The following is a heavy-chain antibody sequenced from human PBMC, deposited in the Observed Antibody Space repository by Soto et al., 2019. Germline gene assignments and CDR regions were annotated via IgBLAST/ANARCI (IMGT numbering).Heavy chain of an antibody. CDR3: ARAGRPGNYESYYYYGMDV. CDR1: RFTFSSYG. CDR2: IWYDGSNK. Sequence: QVQLVESGGGVVQPGRSLRLSCAASRFTFSSYGMNWVRQAPGKGLEWVAGIWYDGSNKYYADSVKGRFTISRDNSKDTVYLDMNSLRDEDTAVYYCARAGRPGNYESYYYYGMDVWGQGTTVTVSS. J-gene: IGHJ6*02. D-gene: IGHD3-10*01. V-gene: IGHV3-33*01.